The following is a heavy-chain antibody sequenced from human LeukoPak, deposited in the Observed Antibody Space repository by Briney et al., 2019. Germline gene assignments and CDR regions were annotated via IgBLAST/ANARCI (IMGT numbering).Heavy chain of an antibody. CDR3: ARGLSAYCSGGSCYSDWFDP. V-gene: IGHV4-34*01. CDR1: GGSFSGYY. D-gene: IGHD2-15*01. J-gene: IGHJ5*02. Sequence: SETLSLTCAVYGGSFSGYYWSWIRQPPGKGLEWLGEINHSGSTNYNPSLKSRVTISVDTSKNQFSLKLSSVTAADTAVYYCARGLSAYCSGGSCYSDWFDPWGQGTLVTVSS. CDR2: INHSGST.